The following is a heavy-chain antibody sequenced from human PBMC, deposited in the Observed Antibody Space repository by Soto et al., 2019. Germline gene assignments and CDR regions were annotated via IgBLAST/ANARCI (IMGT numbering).Heavy chain of an antibody. V-gene: IGHV1-8*01. CDR1: GYTFTSYD. CDR2: MNPNSGNT. CDR3: ASLKQDYAVA. J-gene: IGHJ4*02. Sequence: GASVKVSCKASGYTFTSYDINWVRQATGQGLEWMGWMNPNSGNTAYAQKFQGRVTMTRNTSISTAYMELSSLRSEDTAVYYCASLKQDYAVAWGQGTPVTVSS. D-gene: IGHD3-16*01.